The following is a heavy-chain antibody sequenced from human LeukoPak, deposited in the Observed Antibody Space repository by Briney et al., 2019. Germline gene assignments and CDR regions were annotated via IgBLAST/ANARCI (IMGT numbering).Heavy chain of an antibody. CDR1: GFTFSDYY. CDR3: ARDRVAARPLRNFDY. D-gene: IGHD6-6*01. Sequence: PGGSLRLSCAASGFTFSDYYMSWIRQAPGKGLEWVSYISSSGSTIYYADSVKGRFTISRDNAKNSLYLQMNSLRAEDTAVYYCARDRVAARPLRNFDYWGQGTLVTVSS. J-gene: IGHJ4*02. V-gene: IGHV3-11*04. CDR2: ISSSGSTI.